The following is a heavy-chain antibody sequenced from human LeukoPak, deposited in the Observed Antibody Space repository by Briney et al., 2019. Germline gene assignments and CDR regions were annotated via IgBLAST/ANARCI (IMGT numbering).Heavy chain of an antibody. D-gene: IGHD3-16*01. CDR2: ISAYNGNT. CDR1: GYTFTSYG. V-gene: IGHV1-18*01. CDR3: ARVRYRLAETYIDY. Sequence: ASVKVSCKASGYTFTSYGISWVRQAPGQGLEWMGWISAYNGNTNYAQKFQGRVTITADKSTSTAYMELSSLRSDDTAVYYCARVRYRLAETYIDYWGQGTLVTVSS. J-gene: IGHJ4*02.